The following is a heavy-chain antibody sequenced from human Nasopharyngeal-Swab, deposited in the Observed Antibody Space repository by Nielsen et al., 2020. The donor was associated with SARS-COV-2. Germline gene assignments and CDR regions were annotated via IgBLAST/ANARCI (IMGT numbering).Heavy chain of an antibody. CDR1: GLTFSSYS. V-gene: IGHV3-30-3*01. Sequence: AGSLTLSCAASGLTFSSYSIHWVRQAPGKGLEWVAVISYDGSNKYYADSVKGRFTISRDNSKNTLYLQMNSLRAEDTAVYYCAKGTYYYDSPYDYWGQGTLVTVSS. CDR3: AKGTYYYDSPYDY. J-gene: IGHJ4*02. D-gene: IGHD3-22*01. CDR2: ISYDGSNK.